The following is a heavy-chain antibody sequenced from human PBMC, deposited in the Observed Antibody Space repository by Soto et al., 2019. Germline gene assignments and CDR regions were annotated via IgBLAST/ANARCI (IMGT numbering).Heavy chain of an antibody. D-gene: IGHD5-12*01. Sequence: EVQLVESGGGLVQPGRSLRLSCAASGFTFDDYAMHWVRQAPGKGLEWVAGISWNSGSIGYADSVKGRFTISRDNAKNALYLQMNSLRAEDTALYYCAKDIKGGMATPRQTDAFDIWGQGTMVTVSS. J-gene: IGHJ3*02. CDR3: AKDIKGGMATPRQTDAFDI. CDR1: GFTFDDYA. CDR2: ISWNSGSI. V-gene: IGHV3-9*01.